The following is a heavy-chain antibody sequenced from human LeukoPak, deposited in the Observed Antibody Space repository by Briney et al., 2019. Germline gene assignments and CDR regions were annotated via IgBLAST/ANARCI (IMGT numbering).Heavy chain of an antibody. Sequence: HPGGSLRLSCAASGFTFSSYSMNWVRQAPGKGPEYVSYISSGSGTIYYADSVKGRFTISRDNAKNSLYLQMNSLSAEDTAVYYCARAQKYSYDAFDIWGQGTMVTVSS. CDR3: ARAQKYSYDAFDI. V-gene: IGHV3-48*04. CDR2: ISSGSGTI. J-gene: IGHJ3*02. D-gene: IGHD4-11*01. CDR1: GFTFSSYS.